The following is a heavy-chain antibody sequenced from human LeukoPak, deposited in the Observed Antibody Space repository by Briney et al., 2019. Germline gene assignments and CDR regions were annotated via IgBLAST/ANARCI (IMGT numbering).Heavy chain of an antibody. J-gene: IGHJ4*02. CDR3: ARVDILTGYYFFDS. V-gene: IGHV1-18*01. CDR1: GYTYTNYG. Sequence: GASVKVSCKASGYTYTNYGISWVRQAPGQGLEWMGWISGYNGHTNYAQKLQGRVTMTTHTSTSTAYMELRSLRSDDTAVYYCARVDILTGYYFFDSWGQGTLVTVSS. D-gene: IGHD3-9*01. CDR2: ISGYNGHT.